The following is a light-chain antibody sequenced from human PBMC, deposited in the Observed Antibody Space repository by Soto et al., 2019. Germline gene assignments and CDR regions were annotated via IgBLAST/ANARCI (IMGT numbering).Light chain of an antibody. CDR3: QQRSNWPST. Sequence: EIVLTQSPATLSLSPGERATLSCRASQSVSSYLAWYQQKPGQAPRLLIYDASNRSTGSPARFSGSGSGTDFPLTISSLEPEDVAVYYCQQRSNWPSTFGPGTKVDIK. V-gene: IGKV3-11*01. J-gene: IGKJ3*01. CDR1: QSVSSY. CDR2: DAS.